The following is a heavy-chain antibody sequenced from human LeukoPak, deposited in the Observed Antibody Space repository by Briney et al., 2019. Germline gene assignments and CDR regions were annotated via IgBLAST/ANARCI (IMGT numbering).Heavy chain of an antibody. CDR1: GGTFSSYA. V-gene: IGHV1-69*05. CDR2: IIPVFGTA. D-gene: IGHD1-26*01. CDR3: ARGGGSYINWFGP. Sequence: SVKVSCKASGGTFSSYAISWVRQAPGQGLEWMGGIIPVFGTANYAQKFQGRVTITTDESTSTAYMELSSLRSEDTAVYYCARGGGSYINWFGPWGQGTLVTVSS. J-gene: IGHJ5*02.